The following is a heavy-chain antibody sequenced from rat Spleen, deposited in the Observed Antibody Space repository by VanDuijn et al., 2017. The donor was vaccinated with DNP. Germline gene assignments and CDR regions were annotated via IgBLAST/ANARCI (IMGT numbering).Heavy chain of an antibody. CDR3: ARHRTIMPYYYDMDA. CDR2: ISYNGGTP. D-gene: IGHD1-12*01. CDR1: GFTFSDYY. J-gene: IGHJ4*01. Sequence: EVLLVESDGGLVQPGRSLKLSCAVSGFTFSDYYMAWVRQAPAKGLEWVATISYNGGTPYYRDSVKGRFTISRDNAQNTLYLQMDSLRSEDTATYYCARHRTIMPYYYDMDAWGQGASVTVSS. V-gene: IGHV5-7*01.